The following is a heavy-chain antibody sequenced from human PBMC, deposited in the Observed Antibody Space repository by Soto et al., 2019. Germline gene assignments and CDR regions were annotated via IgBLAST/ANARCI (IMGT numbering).Heavy chain of an antibody. CDR2: IYYSGSN. CDR3: ARDLQYSRLFYGMDV. Sequence: QVQLQESGPGLVKPSQTLSLTCTVSGGSISSGGYYWSWIRQHPGKGLEWIGYIYYSGSNYYNPSLKRRVTISVNTSKNTFSLTLSSVTAADTAVYYCARDLQYSRLFYGMDVWGQGTTVTVSS. CDR1: GGSISSGGYY. J-gene: IGHJ6*02. V-gene: IGHV4-31*03. D-gene: IGHD6-13*01.